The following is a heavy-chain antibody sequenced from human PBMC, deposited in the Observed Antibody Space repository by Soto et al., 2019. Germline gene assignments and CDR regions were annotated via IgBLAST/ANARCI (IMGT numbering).Heavy chain of an antibody. V-gene: IGHV3-33*01. Sequence: ESGGGVVQPGRSLRLSCAASGFTFSSYGMHWVRQAPGKGLEWVAVIWYDGSNKYYADSVKGRFTISRDNSKNTLYLQMNSLRAEDTAVYYCARPSGIYYYYYMDVWGKGTTVTVSS. CDR3: ARPSGIYYYYYMDV. CDR1: GFTFSSYG. J-gene: IGHJ6*03. CDR2: IWYDGSNK. D-gene: IGHD5-12*01.